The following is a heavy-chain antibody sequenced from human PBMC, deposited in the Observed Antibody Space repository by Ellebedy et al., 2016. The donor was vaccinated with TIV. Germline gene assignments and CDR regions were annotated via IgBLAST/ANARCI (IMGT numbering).Heavy chain of an antibody. J-gene: IGHJ4*02. CDR3: AKGQRGIRPSYFFDY. CDR1: GFTFSSYA. D-gene: IGHD1-26*01. V-gene: IGHV3-23*01. Sequence: GESLKISXAASGFTFSSYAMSWVRQAPGKGLEWVSAISGSGGSTYYADSVKGRFTISRDNSKNTLYLQMNSLRAEDTAVYYCAKGQRGIRPSYFFDYWGQGTLVTVSS. CDR2: ISGSGGST.